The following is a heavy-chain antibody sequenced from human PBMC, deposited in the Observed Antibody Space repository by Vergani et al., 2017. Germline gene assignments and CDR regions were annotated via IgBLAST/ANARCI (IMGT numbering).Heavy chain of an antibody. CDR2: IYSGGST. CDR1: GFTVSSNY. Sequence: EVQLVESGGGLIQPGGSLRLSCAASGFTVSSNYMSWVRQAPGKGLEWVSVIYSGGSTYYADSVQGRFTISRDNSKNTLYLQMNRLRAEDTAVYYCARDSGSYSWGDYWGQGTLVTVSS. V-gene: IGHV3-53*01. J-gene: IGHJ4*02. D-gene: IGHD1-26*01. CDR3: ARDSGSYSWGDY.